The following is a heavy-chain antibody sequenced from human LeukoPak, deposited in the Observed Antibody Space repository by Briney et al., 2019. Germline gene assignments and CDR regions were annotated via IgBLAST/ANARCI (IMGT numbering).Heavy chain of an antibody. CDR1: GFTFSSYA. J-gene: IGHJ4*02. Sequence: GGSLTLSCAASGFTFSSYAMSWVRQAPGKGLEWVSAISGSGGSTYYADSVKGRFTISRDNSKNTLYLQMNSLRAEDTAVYYCAKDHSDYEYFDYWGQGTLVTVSS. D-gene: IGHD4-11*01. CDR2: ISGSGGST. CDR3: AKDHSDYEYFDY. V-gene: IGHV3-23*01.